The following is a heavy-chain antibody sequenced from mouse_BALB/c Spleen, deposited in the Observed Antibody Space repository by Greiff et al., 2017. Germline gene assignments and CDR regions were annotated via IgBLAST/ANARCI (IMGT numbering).Heavy chain of an antibody. V-gene: IGHV1S81*02. Sequence: VQLQQPGAELVKPGASVKLSCKASGYTFTSYYMYWVKQRPGQGLEWIGGINPSNGGTNFNEKFKSKATLTVDKSSSTAYMQLSSLTSEDSAVYYCTRGLGLRYFDVWGAGTTVTVSS. CDR3: TRGLGLRYFDV. CDR2: INPSNGGT. J-gene: IGHJ1*01. CDR1: GYTFTSYY. D-gene: IGHD2-4*01.